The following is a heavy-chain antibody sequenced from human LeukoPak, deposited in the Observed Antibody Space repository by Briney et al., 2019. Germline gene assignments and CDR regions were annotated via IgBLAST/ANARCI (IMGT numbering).Heavy chain of an antibody. J-gene: IGHJ5*02. CDR3: ARHSSGWTPPFDP. D-gene: IGHD6-19*01. CDR1: GGSISSYY. V-gene: IGHV4-59*01. CDR2: IYYSGST. Sequence: PSETLSLTCTVSGGSISSYYWSWIRQPPGKGLEWIGYIYYSGSTNYNPSLKSRVTISVDTSKNQFSLKLSSVTAADTAVYYCARHSSGWTPPFDPWGQGTLVTVSS.